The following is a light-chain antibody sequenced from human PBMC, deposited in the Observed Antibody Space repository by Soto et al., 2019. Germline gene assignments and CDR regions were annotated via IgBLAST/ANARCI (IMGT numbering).Light chain of an antibody. J-gene: IGKJ4*01. CDR3: QQRSNWPLLT. CDR2: GAS. V-gene: IGKV3-11*01. CDR1: QSVSSY. Sequence: EIVLTQSPATLSLSPGESATLSCRASQSVSSYLAWYQQKPGQAPRLLIYGASSRATGIPDRFSGSGSGTDFTLTISSLEPEDFAVYYCQQRSNWPLLTFGGGTKV.